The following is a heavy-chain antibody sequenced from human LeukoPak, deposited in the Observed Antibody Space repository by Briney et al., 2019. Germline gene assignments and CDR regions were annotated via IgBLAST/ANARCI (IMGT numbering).Heavy chain of an antibody. CDR2: ISYDGSNK. CDR3: ARDSLGYSSGWYGGGAFDI. Sequence: GGSLRLSCAASGFTFSSYAMHWVRQAPGKGLEWVAVISYDGSNKYYADSVKGRFTISRDNSKNTLNLQMNSLRAEDTAVYYCARDSLGYSSGWYGGGAFDIWGQGTMVTVSS. J-gene: IGHJ3*02. V-gene: IGHV3-30-3*01. CDR1: GFTFSSYA. D-gene: IGHD6-19*01.